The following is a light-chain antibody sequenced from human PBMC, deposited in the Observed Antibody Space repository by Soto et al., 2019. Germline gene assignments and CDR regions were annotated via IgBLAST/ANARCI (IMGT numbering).Light chain of an antibody. CDR3: QQYGTSPWT. V-gene: IGKV3-20*01. CDR2: DAS. CDR1: QSVRSRY. J-gene: IGKJ1*01. Sequence: EIVLTQSPDTLTLSPGESATLSCRASQSVRSRYLAWFQQKPGQTPRLPMYDASTRATGIPDRFSGSGSGTDFTLTISRMEPEDCAVYYCQQYGTSPWTFGQGTQVDSK.